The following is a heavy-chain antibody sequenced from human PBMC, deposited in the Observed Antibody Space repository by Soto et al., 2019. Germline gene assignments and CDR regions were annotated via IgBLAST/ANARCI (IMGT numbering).Heavy chain of an antibody. Sequence: QVQLVQSGAEVKKPGSSVKVSCKASGGTFSSYAISWVRQAPGQGLEWMGGIIPIFGTANYAQKFQGRVTITADESTSTAYMELSSLRSEDTAVYYCARDIPHQLQNNYYSGMDVWGHGTTVTVSS. CDR1: GGTFSSYA. J-gene: IGHJ6*02. D-gene: IGHD2-2*01. CDR3: ARDIPHQLQNNYYSGMDV. V-gene: IGHV1-69*01. CDR2: IIPIFGTA.